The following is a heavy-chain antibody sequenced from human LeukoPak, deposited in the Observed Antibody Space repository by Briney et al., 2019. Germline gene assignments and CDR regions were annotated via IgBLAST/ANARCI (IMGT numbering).Heavy chain of an antibody. CDR2: IYHSGST. CDR1: GGSISSGGYY. V-gene: IGHV4-30-2*01. D-gene: IGHD6-19*01. CDR3: ARDRDSSGWIYYYYGMDV. Sequence: PSQTLSLTCNVSGGSISSGGYYWSWIRQAPGKGLEWFGYIYHSGSTYYNPSLKSRVTISVDTSKNQFSLKLSSVTAADTAVYYCARDRDSSGWIYYYYGMDVWGQGTMVTVS. J-gene: IGHJ6*02.